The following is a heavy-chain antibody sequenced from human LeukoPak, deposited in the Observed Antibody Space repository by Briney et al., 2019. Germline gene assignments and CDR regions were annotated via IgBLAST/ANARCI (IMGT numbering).Heavy chain of an antibody. D-gene: IGHD3-10*01. CDR2: IIPILGIA. Sequence: GASVKVSCTASGGTFSSYAISWVRQAPGQGLEWMGRIIPILGIANYAQKFQGRVTITADKSTSTAYMELSSLRSEDTAVYYCARGLAFGELTSDYWGQGTLVTVSS. CDR1: GGTFSSYA. V-gene: IGHV1-69*04. CDR3: ARGLAFGELTSDY. J-gene: IGHJ4*02.